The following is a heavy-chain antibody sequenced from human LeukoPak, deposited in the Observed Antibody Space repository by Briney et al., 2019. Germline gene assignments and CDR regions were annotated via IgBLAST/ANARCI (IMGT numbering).Heavy chain of an antibody. CDR1: GFPFSDSW. D-gene: IGHD1-26*01. CDR3: ARDSLGATTVDY. V-gene: IGHV3-74*01. CDR2: INSDGSST. Sequence: PGGSLRLSCAASGFPFSDSWMDWVRQAPGKGLVWVSRINSDGSSTSYADSVKGRFTISRDNAKNTLYLQMNSLRAEDTAVYYCARDSLGATTVDYWGQGTLVTVSS. J-gene: IGHJ4*02.